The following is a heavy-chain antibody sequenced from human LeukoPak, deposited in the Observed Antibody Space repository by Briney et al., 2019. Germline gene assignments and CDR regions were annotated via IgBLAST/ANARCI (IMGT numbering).Heavy chain of an antibody. CDR1: GGSTSSGSYY. D-gene: IGHD2-21*02. Sequence: PSETLSLTCTVSGGSTSSGSYYWSWIRQPAGKGLEWIGHIYTSGSTNYNPSLKGRVTISVDTSKNQFSLKLSSVTAADTAVYYCARDYVVVTAIQLLGWFDPWGQGTLVTVSS. J-gene: IGHJ5*02. CDR3: ARDYVVVTAIQLLGWFDP. V-gene: IGHV4-61*09. CDR2: IYTSGST.